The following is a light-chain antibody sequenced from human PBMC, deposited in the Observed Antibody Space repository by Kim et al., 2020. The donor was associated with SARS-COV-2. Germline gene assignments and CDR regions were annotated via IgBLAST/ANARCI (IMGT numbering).Light chain of an antibody. CDR2: DVS. J-gene: IGLJ2*01. CDR1: SSDVGAYDY. Sequence: GQSITISCAGTSSDVGAYDYVSWYQKHPGKAPKLMVYDVSNRRSGVSNRFSGSKSANTASLTISGLQAEDEADYYCSSYTSANTVIFGGGTQLTVL. CDR3: SSYTSANTVI. V-gene: IGLV2-14*03.